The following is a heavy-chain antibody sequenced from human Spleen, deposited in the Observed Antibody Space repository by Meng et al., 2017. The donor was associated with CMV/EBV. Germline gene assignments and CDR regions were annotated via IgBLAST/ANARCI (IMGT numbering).Heavy chain of an antibody. CDR1: GGSISSSNW. V-gene: IGHV4-4*02. J-gene: IGHJ4*02. CDR3: ARVDSGWYWNY. Sequence: GSLRLSCAVSGGSISSSNWWSWARQPPGKGLEWIGEIYHSGSTNYNPSLRSRVTISVDTSKNQFSLRLSSVTAADTAVYYCARVDSGWYWNYWGQGTLVTVSS. D-gene: IGHD6-19*01. CDR2: IYHSGST.